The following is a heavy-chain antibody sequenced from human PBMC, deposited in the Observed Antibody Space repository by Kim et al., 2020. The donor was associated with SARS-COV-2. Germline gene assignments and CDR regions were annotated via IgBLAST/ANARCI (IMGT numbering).Heavy chain of an antibody. V-gene: IGHV4-39*01. CDR3: ARLLYYYGSGSYSSLYYYYGMDV. CDR2: IYYSGST. CDR1: GGSISSSSYY. Sequence: SETLSLTCTVSGGSISSSSYYWGWLRQPPGKGREWIGCIYYSGSTYYNPSLKSRVTISVDTSKNQFSLKLSSVTAADTAVYYCARLLYYYGSGSYSSLYYYYGMDVWGQGTTVTVSS. J-gene: IGHJ6*02. D-gene: IGHD3-10*01.